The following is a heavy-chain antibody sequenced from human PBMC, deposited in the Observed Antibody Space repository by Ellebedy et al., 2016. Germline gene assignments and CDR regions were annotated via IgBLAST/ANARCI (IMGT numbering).Heavy chain of an antibody. CDR1: GFTFSNYW. CDR2: IKQDGSEI. J-gene: IGHJ4*02. D-gene: IGHD3-10*01. CDR3: ATGVYYFDY. Sequence: GESLKISXAASGFTFSNYWMTWVRQATGKGLEWVANIKQDGSEIYYVDSVKGRFTISRDNAKNSLYLQMNSLRAEDTAVYYCATGVYYFDYWGQGTLVTVSS. V-gene: IGHV3-7*01.